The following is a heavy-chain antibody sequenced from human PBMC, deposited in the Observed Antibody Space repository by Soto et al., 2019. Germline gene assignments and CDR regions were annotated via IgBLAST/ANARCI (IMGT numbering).Heavy chain of an antibody. D-gene: IGHD2-15*01. CDR1: GYTFTVYY. J-gene: IGHJ6*02. CDR3: ARAEAVVVAATPSSDYYYYYGMDV. Sequence: ASLKVSCNASGYTFTVYYMHWVRQAPGQGLEWMGWINPNSGGTNHAQKFQGWVTTTRHTSISTAYMELSRLRSDDTAVYYCARAEAVVVAATPSSDYYYYYGMDVWGQGPTVTVSS. CDR2: INPNSGGT. V-gene: IGHV1-2*04.